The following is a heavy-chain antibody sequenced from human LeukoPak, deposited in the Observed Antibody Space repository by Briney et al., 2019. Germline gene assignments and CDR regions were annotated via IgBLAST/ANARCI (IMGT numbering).Heavy chain of an antibody. V-gene: IGHV4-59*01. D-gene: IGHD5-24*01. CDR3: ATLSSRRDGYLGGFDY. Sequence: SETLSLTCTVSGGSISSYYWSWIRQPPGKGLEWIGYIYYSGSTNYNPSLKSRVTISVDTSKNQFSLKLSSVTAADTAVYYCATLSSRRDGYLGGFDYWGQGTLVTVSS. J-gene: IGHJ4*02. CDR1: GGSISSYY. CDR2: IYYSGST.